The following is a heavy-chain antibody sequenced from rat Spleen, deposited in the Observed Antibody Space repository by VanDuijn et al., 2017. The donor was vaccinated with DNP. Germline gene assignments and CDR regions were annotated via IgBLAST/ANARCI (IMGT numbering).Heavy chain of an antibody. J-gene: IGHJ4*01. V-gene: IGHV2-43*01. CDR3: ARHRTTSPYYYVMDA. CDR2: IWTGGST. CDR1: GFSLTSYH. Sequence: QVQLKESGPGLVQPSQTLSLTCTVSGFSLTSYHVSWVRQPPGKGLEWMGVIWTGGSTAYNSLLKSRLSISRYTSKSQVFLKMNSLQTEDTAIYYCARHRTTSPYYYVMDAWGQGASVTVSS. D-gene: IGHD1-10*01.